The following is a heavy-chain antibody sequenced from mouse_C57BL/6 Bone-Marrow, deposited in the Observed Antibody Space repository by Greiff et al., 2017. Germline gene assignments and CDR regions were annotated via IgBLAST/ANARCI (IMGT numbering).Heavy chain of an antibody. V-gene: IGHV14-4*01. D-gene: IGHD1-1*01. Sequence: EVQLQQSGAELVRPGASVKLSCTASGFNIKDDYMHWVKQRPEQGLEWIGWIDPENGDTEYASKFQGKAPLTADTSSNTAYLQLSSLTSEDTSVYYCTTVVHYWGQGTTLTVSS. CDR3: TTVVHY. CDR1: GFNIKDDY. CDR2: IDPENGDT. J-gene: IGHJ2*01.